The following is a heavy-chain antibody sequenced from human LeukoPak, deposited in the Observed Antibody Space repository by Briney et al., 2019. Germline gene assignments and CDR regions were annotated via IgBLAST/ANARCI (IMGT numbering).Heavy chain of an antibody. CDR1: GFTFSRYT. V-gene: IGHV3-21*01. CDR2: ISSSSTYT. Sequence: PGGSLRLSCAASGFTFSRYTMNWVRQAPGKGLEGVSSISSSSTYTHYADSVNGRLTISRDNAKNSLYLQMNILRAEDTALYYCAKDITGDYYYYYMDVWGKGTTVTISS. D-gene: IGHD3-3*01. J-gene: IGHJ6*03. CDR3: AKDITGDYYYYYMDV.